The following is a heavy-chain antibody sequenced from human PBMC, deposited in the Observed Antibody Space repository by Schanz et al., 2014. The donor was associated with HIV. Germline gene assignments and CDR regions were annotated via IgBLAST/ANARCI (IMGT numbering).Heavy chain of an antibody. CDR1: GYTFTGYY. Sequence: QVQLVQSGAEVKKPGASVKVSCKASGYTFTGYYMHWVRQAPGQGLEWMGWMNPNSGDTGYGQKFQGRVTMTRDTSISTAYMELSRLRSDDTAVYYCARGIVGATPAFDIWGQGTMVTVSS. CDR3: ARGIVGATPAFDI. CDR2: MNPNSGDT. V-gene: IGHV1-2*02. J-gene: IGHJ3*02. D-gene: IGHD1-26*01.